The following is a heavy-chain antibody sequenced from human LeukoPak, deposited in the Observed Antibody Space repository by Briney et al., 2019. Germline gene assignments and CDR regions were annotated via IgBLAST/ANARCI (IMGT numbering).Heavy chain of an antibody. J-gene: IGHJ5*02. Sequence: VASVKVSCKASGYTVTDYHMNWVRQAPGQGLEWMGIINPRGGGTNYAQRFQGRLTLTRDTPTRTVYMELSSLHSEDTAVYYCARGEDSYSYRHNWFDPWGQGTLVTVSS. CDR3: ARGEDSYSYRHNWFDP. D-gene: IGHD3-16*02. CDR2: INPRGGGT. V-gene: IGHV1-46*01. CDR1: GYTVTDYH.